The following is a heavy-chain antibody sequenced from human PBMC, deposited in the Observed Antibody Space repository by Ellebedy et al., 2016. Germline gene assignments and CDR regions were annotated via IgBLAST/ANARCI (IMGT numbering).Heavy chain of an antibody. CDR1: GYTFTSYG. D-gene: IGHD5-12*01. V-gene: IGHV1-18*04. Sequence: ASVKVSCXASGYTFTSYGISWVRQAPGQGLEWMGWISAYSGNPNYPQRLQGRVTMTTDTSTGTVYMELRSLRSDDTAVYYCARDQSGHFDYWGQGTLVTVSS. CDR3: ARDQSGHFDY. J-gene: IGHJ4*02. CDR2: ISAYSGNP.